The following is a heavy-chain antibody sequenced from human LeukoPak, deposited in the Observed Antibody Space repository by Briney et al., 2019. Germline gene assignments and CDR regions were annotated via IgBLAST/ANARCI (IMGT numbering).Heavy chain of an antibody. Sequence: PGGSLRLSCVASGFTFSDFDMNWVRQAPGKGLEWVSYISSGSSIMYYADSVKGRFTISRDNAKNSLYLQMNSLRAEDTAVYYCARGPGIAAAAEGNHFGYWGQGTLVTVSS. D-gene: IGHD6-13*01. V-gene: IGHV3-48*01. CDR3: ARGPGIAAAAEGNHFGY. CDR2: ISSGSSIM. CDR1: GFTFSDFD. J-gene: IGHJ4*02.